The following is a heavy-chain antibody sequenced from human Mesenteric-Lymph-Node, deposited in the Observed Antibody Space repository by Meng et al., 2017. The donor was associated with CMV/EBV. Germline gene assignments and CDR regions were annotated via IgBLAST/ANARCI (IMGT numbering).Heavy chain of an antibody. Sequence: TFSNNGISWVRQAPGQGLEWMGWISAYNGNTNYAQKLQGRVSMTRDISTTTAYMELRSLRSDDTAVYYCARDPYYDILTGYLIPPLDYWGQGTLVTVSS. CDR1: TFSNNG. D-gene: IGHD3-9*01. CDR2: ISAYNGNT. CDR3: ARDPYYDILTGYLIPPLDY. V-gene: IGHV1-18*01. J-gene: IGHJ4*02.